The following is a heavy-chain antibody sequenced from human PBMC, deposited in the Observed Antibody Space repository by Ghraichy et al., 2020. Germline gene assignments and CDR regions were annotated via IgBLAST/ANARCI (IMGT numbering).Heavy chain of an antibody. J-gene: IGHJ6*02. CDR3: ARESRDALSAMDV. Sequence: GGSLRLSCAASGFISDDYIMHWLRQAPGKGLEWVSIINWHGRETFYAESVRGRFTISRGNNKNSLYLQMNGLTPEDTALYYCARESRDALSAMDVWCQGPTVTVSS. CDR2: INWHGRET. V-gene: IGHV3-43*01. CDR1: GFISDDYI.